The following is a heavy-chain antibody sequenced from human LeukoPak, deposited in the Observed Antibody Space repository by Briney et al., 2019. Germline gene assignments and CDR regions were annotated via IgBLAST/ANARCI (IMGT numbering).Heavy chain of an antibody. CDR1: GGSFSGYY. J-gene: IGHJ4*02. V-gene: IGHV4-34*01. D-gene: IGHD6-19*01. Sequence: SETLSLTCAVYGGSFSGYYWSWIRQPPGKGLEWIGEINHRGSTNYNPSLKSRVTISVDTSKNQFSLKLSSVTAADTAVYYCAGKAVAGPYFDYWGQGTLVTVSS. CDR3: AGKAVAGPYFDY. CDR2: INHRGST.